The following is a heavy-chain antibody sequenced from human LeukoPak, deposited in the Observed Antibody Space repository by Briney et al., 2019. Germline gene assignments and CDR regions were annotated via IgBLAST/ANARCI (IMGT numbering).Heavy chain of an antibody. Sequence: GGPLRLSCAASGFTDSSNYMSWVRQAPGKGLEWVSVIYSGGSTYYADSVKGRFTISRDNSKNTLYLQMNSLRAEDTAVYYCAREGYCSGGSCEYWGQGTLVTVSS. V-gene: IGHV3-53*01. CDR1: GFTDSSNY. CDR3: AREGYCSGGSCEY. CDR2: IYSGGST. J-gene: IGHJ4*02. D-gene: IGHD2-15*01.